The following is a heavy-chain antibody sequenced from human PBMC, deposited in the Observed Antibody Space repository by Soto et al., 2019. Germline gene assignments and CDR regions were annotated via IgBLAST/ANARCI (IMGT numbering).Heavy chain of an antibody. CDR2: ISGSGGST. V-gene: IGHV3-23*01. CDR1: GFTFSSYA. Sequence: GGSLRLSCAASGFTFSSYAMSWVRQAPGKGLEWVSAISGSGGSTYYADSVEGRFTISRDNSKNTLYLQMNSLRAEDTAVYYCAKTLRRITMVRGVIPDAFDISGQGTMVTVSS. D-gene: IGHD3-10*01. J-gene: IGHJ3*02. CDR3: AKTLRRITMVRGVIPDAFDI.